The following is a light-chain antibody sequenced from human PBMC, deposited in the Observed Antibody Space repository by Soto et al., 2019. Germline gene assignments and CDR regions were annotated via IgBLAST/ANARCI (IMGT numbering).Light chain of an antibody. CDR1: QNIDKW. CDR3: QQYDSYSLWT. J-gene: IGKJ1*01. Sequence: DIQMTQSPSTLSASVGDRVTITCRASQNIDKWLAWHQQRPGKAPKLLIYDASSLEIGVPSRFSASGSGTEFTLTISSLQPDDFATNYCQQYDSYSLWTFGQGTKV. V-gene: IGKV1-5*01. CDR2: DAS.